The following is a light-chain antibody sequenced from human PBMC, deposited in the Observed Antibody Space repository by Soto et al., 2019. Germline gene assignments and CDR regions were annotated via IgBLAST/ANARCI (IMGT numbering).Light chain of an antibody. J-gene: IGKJ2*01. CDR2: AAS. V-gene: IGKV1-39*01. Sequence: DIQMTQSPSSLSASVGDRVTITCRASQSISSYLNWYQQKPGKAPKLLIYAASSLQSGVPSRFRGRGSGTDFNLAISSLQPDDFATYYCQQSYSTPTFGQGTKLEIK. CDR3: QQSYSTPT. CDR1: QSISSY.